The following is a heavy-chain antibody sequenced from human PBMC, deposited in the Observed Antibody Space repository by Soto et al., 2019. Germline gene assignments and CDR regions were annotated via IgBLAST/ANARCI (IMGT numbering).Heavy chain of an antibody. D-gene: IGHD5-12*01. Sequence: SETLSLTCTVSGVSISSSGYYWSWIRKHPGKGLEWIGYIYYSGSTYYNPSLKSRVTISVDTSKNQFSLKLSSVTAADTAVYYWARDGGYSGYEYYYGMDVWGQGTTVT. CDR1: GVSISSSGYY. J-gene: IGHJ6*02. CDR3: ARDGGYSGYEYYYGMDV. CDR2: IYYSGST. V-gene: IGHV4-31*03.